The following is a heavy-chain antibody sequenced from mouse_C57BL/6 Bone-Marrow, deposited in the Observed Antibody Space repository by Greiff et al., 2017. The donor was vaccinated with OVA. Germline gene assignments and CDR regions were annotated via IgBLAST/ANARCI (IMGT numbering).Heavy chain of an antibody. CDR3: ARGELYFDY. V-gene: IGHV5-16*01. CDR2: INYDGSST. Sequence: EVQLVESEGGLVQPGSSMKLSCTASGFTFSDYYMDWVRQVPEKGLEWVANINYDGSSTYYLDSLKSRFIISRDNAKNILYLQMSSLKSEDTATYYCARGELYFDYWGQGTTLTVSS. CDR1: GFTFSDYY. J-gene: IGHJ2*01.